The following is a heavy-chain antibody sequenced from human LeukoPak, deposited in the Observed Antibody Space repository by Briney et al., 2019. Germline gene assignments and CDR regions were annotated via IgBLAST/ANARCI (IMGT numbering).Heavy chain of an antibody. Sequence: GGSLRLSCAASGITYNRCVMHWVRQAPGKGLEWVSSISSSSSYIYYADSVKGRFTISRDNAKNSLYLQMNSLRAEDTAVYYCARDYDSSGYYYVAYYYGMDVWGQGTTVTVSS. CDR2: ISSSSSYI. D-gene: IGHD3-22*01. J-gene: IGHJ6*02. V-gene: IGHV3-21*01. CDR1: GITYNRCV. CDR3: ARDYDSSGYYYVAYYYGMDV.